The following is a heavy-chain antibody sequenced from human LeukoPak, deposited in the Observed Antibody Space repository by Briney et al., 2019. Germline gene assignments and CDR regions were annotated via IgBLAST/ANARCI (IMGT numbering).Heavy chain of an antibody. D-gene: IGHD3-22*01. CDR2: ISAYNGNT. CDR3: ARDLGWLLQGTHFDY. V-gene: IGHV1-18*01. J-gene: IGHJ4*02. Sequence: ASVKVSCKASGYTFTSYCISWVRQAPGQGLEWMGWISAYNGNTNYAQKLQGRVTMTTDTSTSTAYMELRSLRSDDTAVYYCARDLGWLLQGTHFDYWGQGTLVTVSS. CDR1: GYTFTSYC.